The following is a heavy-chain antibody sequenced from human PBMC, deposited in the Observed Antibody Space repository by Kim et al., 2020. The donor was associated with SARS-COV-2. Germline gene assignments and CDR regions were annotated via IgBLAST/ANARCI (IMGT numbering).Heavy chain of an antibody. V-gene: IGHV1-69*13. Sequence: SVKVSCKASGGTFSSYAISWVRQAPGQGLEWMGGIIPIFGTANYAQKFQGRVTITADESTSTAYMELSSLRSEDTAVYYCARGYCSSTSCRRGYYGMDVWGQGTTVTVSS. CDR3: ARGYCSSTSCRRGYYGMDV. D-gene: IGHD2-2*01. CDR2: IIPIFGTA. J-gene: IGHJ6*02. CDR1: GGTFSSYA.